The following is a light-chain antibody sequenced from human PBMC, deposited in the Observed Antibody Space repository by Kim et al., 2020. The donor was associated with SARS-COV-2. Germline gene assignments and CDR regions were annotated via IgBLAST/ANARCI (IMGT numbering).Light chain of an antibody. CDR1: SSDVGGHNY. CDR2: DVS. Sequence: QSALTQPASVSGSPGQSITISCTGTSSDVGGHNYVSWYQQNPDKAPKLMIYDVSERPSGVSNRFSGSKSGNTASLTISGLQAEDEADYYCCSYTSSGAYVFGTGTKVTVL. J-gene: IGLJ1*01. CDR3: CSYTSSGAYV. V-gene: IGLV2-14*01.